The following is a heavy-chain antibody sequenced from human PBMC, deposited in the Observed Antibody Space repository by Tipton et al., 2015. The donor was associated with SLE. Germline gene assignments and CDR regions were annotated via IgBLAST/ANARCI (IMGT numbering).Heavy chain of an antibody. CDR3: ARDRSLLVVVDRRCFDS. D-gene: IGHD2-15*01. Sequence: RLEWMGWINADNGNTTYSQKFQGRVTITRDTSATTAYMELSSLTSEDTAVYYCARDRSLLVVVDRRCFDSWGQGTLVTVSS. J-gene: IGHJ5*01. V-gene: IGHV1-3*01. CDR2: INADNGNT.